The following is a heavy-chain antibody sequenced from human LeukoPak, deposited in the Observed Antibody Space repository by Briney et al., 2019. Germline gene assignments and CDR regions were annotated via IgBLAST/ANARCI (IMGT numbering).Heavy chain of an antibody. J-gene: IGHJ6*03. Sequence: PSETLSLTCSVSGDSISSYYWSWIRQPPGKGLEWIGHIYYSGSTNYNPSLKSRVTISVDTSKNQFSLKVTSVTAADTAVYYCARDLGYASGYLGDYYYMDVWGKGTTVTVSS. CDR1: GDSISSYY. CDR2: IYYSGST. CDR3: ARDLGYASGYLGDYYYMDV. D-gene: IGHD6-19*01. V-gene: IGHV4-59*01.